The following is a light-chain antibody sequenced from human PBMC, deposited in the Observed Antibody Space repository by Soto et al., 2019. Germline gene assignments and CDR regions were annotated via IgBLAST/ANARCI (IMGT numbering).Light chain of an antibody. CDR2: DVT. CDR1: SSDVGGYNY. CDR3: FSYTSINTYV. Sequence: QSVLTQPASVSGSPGQSITISCTGTSSDVGGYNYVSWYQQLPGKAPKLMIYDVTYRPSGVSNRFSGSKSGDTASLTISGLQAEDEADYYCFSYTSINTYVFGTGTKVTVL. V-gene: IGLV2-14*01. J-gene: IGLJ1*01.